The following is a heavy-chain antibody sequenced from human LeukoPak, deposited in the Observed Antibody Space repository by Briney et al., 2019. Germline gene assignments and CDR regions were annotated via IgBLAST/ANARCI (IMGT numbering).Heavy chain of an antibody. CDR1: GYSFNTFM. CDR3: VRQLDYYDKRDY. D-gene: IGHD3-22*01. Sequence: GESLKISCQTSGYSFNTFMIAWVRQAPGRGLEWMGLVYPLDSETRYGPSFQGQVTISADKSTSSAFLQWDSLKASDTAMYYCVRQLDYYDKRDYWGQGTLVTVAS. V-gene: IGHV5-51*01. CDR2: VYPLDSET. J-gene: IGHJ4*02.